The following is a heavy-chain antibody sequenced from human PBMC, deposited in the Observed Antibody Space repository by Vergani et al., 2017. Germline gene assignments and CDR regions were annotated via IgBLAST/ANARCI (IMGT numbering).Heavy chain of an antibody. CDR3: ARDRAWIHLWSYAFDI. J-gene: IGHJ3*02. CDR1: GFTFSSHW. V-gene: IGHV3-7*01. Sequence: EGKLVESGGGLVQPGGSLRLSCAASGFTFSSHWMSWVRQAPGKGLEWVANIKQDGSEKYYVDSVKGRFTISRDNAKNLLYLQMNSLRAEDTAVYYCARDRAWIHLWSYAFDIWGQGTMVTVSS. D-gene: IGHD5-18*01. CDR2: IKQDGSEK.